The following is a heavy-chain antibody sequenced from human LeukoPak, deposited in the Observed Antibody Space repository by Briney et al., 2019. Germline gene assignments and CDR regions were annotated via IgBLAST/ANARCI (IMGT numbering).Heavy chain of an antibody. CDR2: INPSGGST. J-gene: IGHJ5*02. D-gene: IGHD3-22*01. V-gene: IGHV1-46*01. CDR3: ARSGYYYGNWFDP. CDR1: GYTFTSYY. Sequence: PRASVKVSCKASGYTFTSYYMHWVRQAPGQGLEWMGIINPSGGSTSYAQKFQGRVTMTRDMSTSTVYVELSSLRSEDTAVYHCARSGYYYGNWFDPWGQGTLVTVSS.